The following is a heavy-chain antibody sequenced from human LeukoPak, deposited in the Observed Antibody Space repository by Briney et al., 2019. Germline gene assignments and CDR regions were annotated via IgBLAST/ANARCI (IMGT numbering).Heavy chain of an antibody. V-gene: IGHV4-59*01. CDR1: GGSISSYY. J-gene: IGHJ6*03. D-gene: IGHD1-1*01. CDR2: IYYSGST. Sequence: SETLSLTCTVSGGSISSYYWSWIRQPPGKGLEWIGYIYYSGSTNYNPSLKSRVTISVDTSKNQFSLKLSSVTAADTAVYYCARVRNWNPPPGYYYYYMDVWGKGTTVTVSS. CDR3: ARVRNWNPPPGYYYYYMDV.